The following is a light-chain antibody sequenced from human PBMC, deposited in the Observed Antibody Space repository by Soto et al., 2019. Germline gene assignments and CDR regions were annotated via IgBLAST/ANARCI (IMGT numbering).Light chain of an antibody. CDR2: DAS. V-gene: IGKV3-11*01. Sequence: EIVLTQSPVNLSLSPGERATLSCRASQSVATFLAWYQQKPGQAPRLLIFDASNRAPGIPDRFNGSGSGKAFTLTITSLEPEDCAVYYCQQRTNWPLTFGGGTKGEV. J-gene: IGKJ4*01. CDR3: QQRTNWPLT. CDR1: QSVATF.